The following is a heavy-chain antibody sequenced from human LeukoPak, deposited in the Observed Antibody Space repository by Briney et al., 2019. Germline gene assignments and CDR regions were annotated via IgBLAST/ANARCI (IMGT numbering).Heavy chain of an antibody. D-gene: IGHD2-15*01. CDR1: GGTFSSYA. Sequence: ASVKVSCKASGGTFSSYAISWVRQAPGQVLEWMGRIIPILGIANYAQKFQGRVTITADKSTSTAYMELSSLRSEDTAVYYCASGATRSADYWGQGTLVTVSS. CDR2: IIPILGIA. V-gene: IGHV1-69*04. J-gene: IGHJ4*02. CDR3: ASGATRSADY.